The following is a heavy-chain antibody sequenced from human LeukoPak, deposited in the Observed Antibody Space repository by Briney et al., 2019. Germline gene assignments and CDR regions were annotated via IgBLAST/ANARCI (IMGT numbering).Heavy chain of an antibody. Sequence: GGSLRLSCEASGFSFSSYEMNCVRQAPGKGLEWVSYMSSSGSVSYYADSVRGRFTISRDNAKNSLYLQMNSLRADDTAIYYCVRGRTSGYDWGGDYWGQGTLVTVSS. V-gene: IGHV3-48*03. J-gene: IGHJ4*02. D-gene: IGHD5-12*01. CDR2: MSSSGSVS. CDR1: GFSFSSYE. CDR3: VRGRTSGYDWGGDY.